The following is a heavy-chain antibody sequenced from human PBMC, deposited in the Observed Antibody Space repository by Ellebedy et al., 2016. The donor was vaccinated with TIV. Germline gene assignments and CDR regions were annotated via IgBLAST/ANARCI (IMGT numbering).Heavy chain of an antibody. CDR2: ISGSGGST. D-gene: IGHD2-15*01. CDR3: APVQRSIGRWFD. Sequence: GESLKISCAASGFTFSSYAMNWVRQAPGQGLEWVSGISGSGGSTDYADAVKGRFTISRDNSKNTVYLKMNSLRADDTAVYYCAPVQRSIGRWFDWGQGALVTVSS. J-gene: IGHJ4*02. V-gene: IGHV3-23*01. CDR1: GFTFSSYA.